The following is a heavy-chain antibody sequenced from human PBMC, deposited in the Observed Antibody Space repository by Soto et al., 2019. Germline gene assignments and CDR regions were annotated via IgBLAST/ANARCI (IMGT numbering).Heavy chain of an antibody. CDR1: GDSIRTGDYY. Sequence: QVQLQESGPGLVRPSQTLSLTCTVSGDSIRTGDYYWTWIRQSPRKGLEWIGFIEKSGTAKYNPSLSSRFSISIDTSRNQFSLKLNYVTAADTAVYYCVRALGSRFMEGPRFDPWGQGRLVTVSS. V-gene: IGHV4-30-4*01. J-gene: IGHJ5*02. D-gene: IGHD3-3*01. CDR3: VRALGSRFMEGPRFDP. CDR2: IEKSGTA.